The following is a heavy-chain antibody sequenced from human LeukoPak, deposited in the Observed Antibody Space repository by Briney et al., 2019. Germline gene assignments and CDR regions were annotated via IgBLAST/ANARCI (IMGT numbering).Heavy chain of an antibody. CDR3: AREVGYYGSGSYYQGVYYFDY. CDR1: GGSISSYF. D-gene: IGHD3-10*01. Sequence: PAETLSLTCTVSGGSISSYFWSWIRQPPGKGLEWIGYIYYSGSTNYNPSLKSRVTISVDTSKNQFSLKLSSVTAADTAVYYCAREVGYYGSGSYYQGVYYFDYWGQGTLVTVSS. CDR2: IYYSGST. V-gene: IGHV4-59*12. J-gene: IGHJ4*02.